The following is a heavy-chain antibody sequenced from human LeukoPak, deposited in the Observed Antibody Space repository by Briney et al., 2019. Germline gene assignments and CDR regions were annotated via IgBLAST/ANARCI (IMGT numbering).Heavy chain of an antibody. V-gene: IGHV4-59*01. CDR1: GGSISSYY. CDR2: IYYSGST. CDR3: ARGNSVVVVAATLGWFDP. D-gene: IGHD2-15*01. Sequence: SETLSLTCTVSGGSISSYYWSWIRQPPGKGLEWIGYIYYSGSTNYNPSLKSRVTISVDTSKNQFSLKLSSVTAADTALYYCARGNSVVVVAATLGWFDPWGQGTLVTVSS. J-gene: IGHJ5*02.